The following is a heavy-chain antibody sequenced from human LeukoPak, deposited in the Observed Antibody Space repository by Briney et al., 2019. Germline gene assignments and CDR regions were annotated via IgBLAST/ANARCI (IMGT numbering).Heavy chain of an antibody. Sequence: NPSETLSLTCTASGGSISSYYWSWIRQPPGKGLEWIGYIYYSGSTTYNPSLKSRVTISLDTSKNQFSLKLSSVTAADTALYYCARSGYREGADALDIWGQGTMVTVSS. CDR2: IYYSGST. V-gene: IGHV4-59*01. D-gene: IGHD5-18*01. CDR3: ARSGYREGADALDI. J-gene: IGHJ3*02. CDR1: GGSISSYY.